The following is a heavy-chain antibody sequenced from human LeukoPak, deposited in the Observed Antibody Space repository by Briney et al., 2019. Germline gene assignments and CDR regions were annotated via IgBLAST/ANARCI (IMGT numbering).Heavy chain of an antibody. J-gene: IGHJ4*02. V-gene: IGHV3-7*03. CDR2: IKQDGGEK. CDR1: GFTFSRYW. Sequence: GGSLRLSCAASGFTFSRYWMSWVRQVPRKGLEWVANIKQDGGEKYYVDSVKGRFTISRDNAKNSLYLQMNSLRAEDTAVYYCASAKSITIFGVDPYYFDYWGQGTLVTVSS. CDR3: ASAKSITIFGVDPYYFDY. D-gene: IGHD3-3*01.